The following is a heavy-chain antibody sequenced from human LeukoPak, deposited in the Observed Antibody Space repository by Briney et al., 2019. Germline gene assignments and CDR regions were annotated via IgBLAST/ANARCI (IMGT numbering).Heavy chain of an antibody. D-gene: IGHD6-13*01. V-gene: IGHV1-2*02. CDR2: SNPNSGGT. CDR3: ARRGIAAAGIDY. Sequence: ASVKVSCKASVYTFTGYYMHWVRQAPGQGLEWMGWSNPNSGGTNYAQKFQGRVTMTRDTSISTAYMELSRLRSDDTAVYYCARRGIAAAGIDYWGQGTLVTVSS. CDR1: VYTFTGYY. J-gene: IGHJ4*02.